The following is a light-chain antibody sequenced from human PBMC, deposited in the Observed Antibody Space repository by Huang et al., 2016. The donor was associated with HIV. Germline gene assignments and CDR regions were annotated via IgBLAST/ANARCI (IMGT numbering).Light chain of an antibody. CDR1: RSVSTN. CDR3: HQYNNWLLS. Sequence: IVMTQSPATLSVSPGERVTLSCRANRSVSTNLAWYQQRHGQAPRLLSSGSSIRAPGIPARFSGSGSGTDFSLTISSLQSEDFALYYCHQYNNWLLSFGGGTRVDI. J-gene: IGKJ4*01. CDR2: GSS. V-gene: IGKV3-15*01.